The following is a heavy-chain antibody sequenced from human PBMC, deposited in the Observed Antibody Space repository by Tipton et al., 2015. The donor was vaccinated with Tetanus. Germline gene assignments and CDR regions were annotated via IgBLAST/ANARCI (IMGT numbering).Heavy chain of an antibody. CDR2: IYTGGST. D-gene: IGHD6-19*01. CDR1: GFTVSSNY. V-gene: IGHV3-53*01. J-gene: IGHJ4*02. Sequence: SLRLSCAASGFTVSSNYMSWVRQAPGKGLEWVSVIYTGGSTYYADSVKGRFTISRDNSKNTLYLQMNSLRAEDTAVYYCARESRSVPGSVWGQGTLVTVSS. CDR3: ARESRSVPGSV.